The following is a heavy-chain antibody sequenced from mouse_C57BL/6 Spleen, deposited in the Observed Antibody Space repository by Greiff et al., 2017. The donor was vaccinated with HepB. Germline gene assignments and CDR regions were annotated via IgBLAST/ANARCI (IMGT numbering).Heavy chain of an antibody. CDR1: GYTFTSYW. CDR3: ARQRSPRGYAMDY. CDR2: INPSNGGT. Sequence: VQLQQSGTELVKPGASVKLSCKASGYTFTSYWMHWVKQRPGQGLEWIGNINPSNGGTNYNEKFKSKATLTVDKSSSTAYMQLSSLTSEDSAVYYCARQRSPRGYAMDYWGQGTSVTVSS. D-gene: IGHD3-3*01. V-gene: IGHV1-53*01. J-gene: IGHJ4*01.